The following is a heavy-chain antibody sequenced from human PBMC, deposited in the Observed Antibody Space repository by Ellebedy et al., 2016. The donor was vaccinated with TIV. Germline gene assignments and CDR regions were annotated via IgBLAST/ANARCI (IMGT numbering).Heavy chain of an antibody. CDR1: GGSMGPYS. Sequence: SETLSLXXAVSGGSMGPYSWSWIRQPPGKGLEWIGFMSYSGGTKYNASLQSRVSMSVDTSKKEFSLRLTSVTAADTAVYYCARVGRDILTGWDAFDIWGQGTMVTVSS. CDR2: MSYSGGT. J-gene: IGHJ3*02. CDR3: ARVGRDILTGWDAFDI. V-gene: IGHV4-59*01. D-gene: IGHD3-9*01.